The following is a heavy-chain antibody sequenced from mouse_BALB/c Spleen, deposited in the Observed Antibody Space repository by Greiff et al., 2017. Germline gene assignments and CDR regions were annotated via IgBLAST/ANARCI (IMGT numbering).Heavy chain of an antibody. J-gene: IGHJ2*01. D-gene: IGHD1-1*02. Sequence: ESGPGLVKPSQSLSLTCSVTGYSITSGYYWNWIRQFPGNKLEWMGYISYDGSNNYNPSLKNRISITRDTSKNQFFLKLNSVTTEDTATYYCAREGTICFDYWGQGTTLTVSS. CDR3: AREGTICFDY. CDR1: GYSITSGYY. V-gene: IGHV3-6*02. CDR2: ISYDGSN.